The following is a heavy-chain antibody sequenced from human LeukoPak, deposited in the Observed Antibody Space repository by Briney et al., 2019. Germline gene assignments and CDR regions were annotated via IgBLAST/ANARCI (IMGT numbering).Heavy chain of an antibody. J-gene: IGHJ5*02. CDR2: VSGYNGNT. CDR3: ARGGGRFYEDWFDP. V-gene: IGHV1-18*01. CDR1: GFTFTNYG. D-gene: IGHD1-26*01. Sequence: ASVKVSCKASGFTFTNYGINWVRQAPRQGLEWMGWVSGYNGNTNYAQKFQDRVTMTTDRSTSTAYMELRSLRSDDTAVYYCARGGGRFYEDWFDPWGQGTLVTVSS.